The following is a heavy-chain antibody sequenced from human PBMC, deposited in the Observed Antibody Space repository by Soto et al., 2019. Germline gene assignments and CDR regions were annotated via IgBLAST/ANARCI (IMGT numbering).Heavy chain of an antibody. J-gene: IGHJ4*02. CDR1: GFTFSSYA. V-gene: IGHV3-23*01. CDR2: ISGSGGGST. CDR3: AKVTYYYDTSVYYYFDY. D-gene: IGHD3-22*01. Sequence: GGSLRLSCVASGFTFSSYAMSWVRQAPGKGLEWVSTISGSGGGSTYYADSVKGRFTISRDNSKNTLYLQMNSLRAEDTAVYYCAKVTYYYDTSVYYYFDYWGQGTQVTVSS.